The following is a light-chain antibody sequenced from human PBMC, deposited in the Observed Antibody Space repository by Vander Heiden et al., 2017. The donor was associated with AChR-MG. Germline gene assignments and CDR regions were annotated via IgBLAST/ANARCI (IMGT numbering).Light chain of an antibody. CDR2: GAS. CDR3: QQYGSSPHT. J-gene: IGKJ5*01. CDR1: QSVSGSF. Sequence: EIVLTQSPGTLSLSPGERATLSCRASQSVSGSFLAWYQQKPGQSPRLLIYGASIRATDIPDRFSGSGSGTDFTLAISRLEPEDFAVYYCQQYGSSPHTFGQGTRLETK. V-gene: IGKV3-20*01.